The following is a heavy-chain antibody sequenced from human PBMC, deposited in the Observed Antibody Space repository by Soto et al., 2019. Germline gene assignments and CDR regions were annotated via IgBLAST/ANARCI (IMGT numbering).Heavy chain of an antibody. D-gene: IGHD3-16*02. Sequence: QVQLVQSGAEVKQPGASVKVSCKASGYTFTSYAMHWVRQAPGQRLEWMGWINAGNGNTKYSQKFQGRVTITRDTSASTAYMELSSLRSDDTAVYYCARESVSLWGVIVIPSATFDIWGQGTMVTVSS. V-gene: IGHV1-3*01. CDR3: ARESVSLWGVIVIPSATFDI. CDR2: INAGNGNT. J-gene: IGHJ3*02. CDR1: GYTFTSYA.